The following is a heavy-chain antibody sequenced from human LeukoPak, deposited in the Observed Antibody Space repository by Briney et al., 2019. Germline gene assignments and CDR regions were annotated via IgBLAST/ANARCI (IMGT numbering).Heavy chain of an antibody. CDR3: ATYSRP. CDR2: INSDGINI. CDR1: GFLFSTNQ. D-gene: IGHD2-21*01. V-gene: IGHV3-74*01. Sequence: GGSLRLSCAASGFLFSTNQMHWVRHAPGKGLVWVSRINSDGINILYAHSVKGRFTISRDNARNTLYLQMNSLRAEDTAVYYCATYSRPWGQGTLVTVSS. J-gene: IGHJ5*02.